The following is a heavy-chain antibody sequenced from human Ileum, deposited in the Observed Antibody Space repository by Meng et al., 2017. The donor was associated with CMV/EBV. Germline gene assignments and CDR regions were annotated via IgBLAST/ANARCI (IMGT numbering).Heavy chain of an antibody. CDR1: GFTVSSNY. CDR3: AKSYGSGSYGIFDY. D-gene: IGHD3-10*01. J-gene: IGHJ4*02. Sequence: EGRLVESGGDWIRPGGSMRLSCVASGFTVSSNYMTWVRQAPGKGLEWVAVIYGGVTTYYTDSVKGRFTISRDNSKNTVYLQMNSLRAEDTAVYYCAKSYGSGSYGIFDYWGQGTLVTVSS. V-gene: IGHV3-53*01. CDR2: IYGGVTT.